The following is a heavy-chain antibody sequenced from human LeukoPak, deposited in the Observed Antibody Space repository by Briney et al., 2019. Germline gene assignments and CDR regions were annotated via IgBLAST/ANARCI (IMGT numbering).Heavy chain of an antibody. CDR1: GFTVSSKD. CDR2: LYSGGRT. D-gene: IGHD2-2*02. V-gene: IGHV3-53*01. Sequence: PGGSLRLSCAASGFTVSSKDMNWVRQAPGKGLEWVSVLYSGGRTYYADSVKGRFTISRDNSKNTLYLQMNSLRAGDTAVYYCASLYSYGMDVWGQGTTVTVSS. J-gene: IGHJ6*02. CDR3: ASLYSYGMDV.